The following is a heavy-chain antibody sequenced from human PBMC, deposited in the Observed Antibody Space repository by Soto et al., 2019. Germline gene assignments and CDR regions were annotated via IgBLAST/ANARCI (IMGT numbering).Heavy chain of an antibody. J-gene: IGHJ4*02. CDR2: LSGEGGAQ. CDR3: AHNCGVDCHSVFFY. CDR1: GFTLRTYA. Sequence: EVQLLESGGGLVQPGGSLRLSCAASGFTLRTYAMAWARQAPGKGLEWVPGLSGEGGAQYYADPVRGRLTISRDNYKNTLYLQMNSLRAENTAVYYCAHNCGVDCHSVFFYWGQGTLVIVSS. V-gene: IGHV3-23*01. D-gene: IGHD2-21*02.